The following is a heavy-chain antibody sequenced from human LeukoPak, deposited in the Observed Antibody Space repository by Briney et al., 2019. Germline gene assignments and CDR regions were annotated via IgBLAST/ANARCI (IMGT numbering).Heavy chain of an antibody. D-gene: IGHD1-26*01. V-gene: IGHV4-4*07. CDR1: GGSLSSYY. Sequence: SGTLSLTCTVSGGSLSSYYWSWIRQPAGKGLEWIGLIYTSGSTNYNPSLKSRVTMSVDTSKNQFSLKLSSVTAADTAVYYCARVRAGSYYFDYWGQGTLVTVSS. J-gene: IGHJ4*02. CDR2: IYTSGST. CDR3: ARVRAGSYYFDY.